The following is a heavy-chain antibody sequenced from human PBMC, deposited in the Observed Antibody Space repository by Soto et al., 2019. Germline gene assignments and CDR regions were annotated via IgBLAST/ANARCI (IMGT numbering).Heavy chain of an antibody. D-gene: IGHD1-26*01. CDR2: ISPLSDSL. CDR3: ARKLLRAGNYFFVS. CDR1: GVTFSSYS. J-gene: IGHJ4*02. Sequence: GGALRLSCEPSGVTFSSYSFSWVRQAPGGGLEGIAYISPLSDSLYYGDYVRSRFTISRDNVKNSVYLQMDNLRGDDTAMYNCARKLLRAGNYFFVSWGQG. V-gene: IGHV3-48*01.